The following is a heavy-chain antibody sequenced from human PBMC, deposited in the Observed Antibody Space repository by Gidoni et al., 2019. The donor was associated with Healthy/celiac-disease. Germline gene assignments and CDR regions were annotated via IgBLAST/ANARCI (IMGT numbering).Heavy chain of an antibody. V-gene: IGHV4-4*02. J-gene: IGHJ4*02. D-gene: IGHD6-13*01. CDR1: GGSISSSNW. CDR3: ARGVAAAGTGVYFDY. CDR2: ISNSGST. Sequence: QVQLQVSGPGLVKPSGTLPLPCAVPGGSISSSNWWSWVRQPPGKGLEGIGEISNSGSTNYTPALKSRVTISVDKSKNQFSLKLSSVTAADTAVYYCARGVAAAGTGVYFDYWGQGTLVTVSS.